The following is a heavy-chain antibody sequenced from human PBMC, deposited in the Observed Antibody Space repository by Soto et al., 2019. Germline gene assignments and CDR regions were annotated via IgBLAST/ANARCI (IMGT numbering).Heavy chain of an antibody. CDR3: AKEVSEFTAMVLGLDG. D-gene: IGHD5-18*01. CDR1: GFTFSSYA. Sequence: PGGSLRLSCAASGFTFSSYAMNWVRQAPGKGLEWVSGISGSGGSTYYADSVKGRFTISRDNSKNTLFLQMNSLRAEDTAVYYCAKEVSEFTAMVLGLDGWGQGTTVTVSS. V-gene: IGHV3-23*01. CDR2: ISGSGGST. J-gene: IGHJ6*02.